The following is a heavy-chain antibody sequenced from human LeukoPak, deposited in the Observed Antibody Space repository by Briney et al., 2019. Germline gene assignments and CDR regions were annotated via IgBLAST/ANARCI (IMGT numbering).Heavy chain of an antibody. CDR2: ISYDGSNK. Sequence: PGRSLRLSCAASGFTFSSYGMHWVRQAPGKGLEWVAVISYDGSNKYYADTVKGRFTISRDNSKNTLYLQMNSLRAEDTAVYYCAKGSQVVVPAAMGEIDYWGQGTLVTVSS. V-gene: IGHV3-30*18. CDR3: AKGSQVVVPAAMGEIDY. J-gene: IGHJ4*02. CDR1: GFTFSSYG. D-gene: IGHD2-2*01.